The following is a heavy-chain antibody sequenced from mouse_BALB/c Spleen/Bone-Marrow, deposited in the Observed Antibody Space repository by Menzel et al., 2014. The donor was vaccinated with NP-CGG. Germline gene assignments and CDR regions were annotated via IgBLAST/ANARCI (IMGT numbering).Heavy chain of an antibody. CDR1: GYAFSTYW. V-gene: IGHV1-80*01. J-gene: IGHJ2*01. CDR3: ARVYYGNLDH. CDR2: FSPGDGDT. D-gene: IGHD2-1*01. Sequence: QVQLKESGAELVRPGSSVKISCKASGYAFSTYWMNWVKQRPGQGLEWIGQFSPGDGDTNYNGKFRGKATLTADKSSSTAYIQLSSRTSEDSAVYFCARVYYGNLDHWGQGTTLTVSS.